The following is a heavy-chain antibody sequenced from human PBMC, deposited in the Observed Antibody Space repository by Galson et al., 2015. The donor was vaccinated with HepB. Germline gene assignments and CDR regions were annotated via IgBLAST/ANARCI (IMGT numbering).Heavy chain of an antibody. CDR2: VSYDGNNE. V-gene: IGHV3-30*04. CDR1: GFRFNDYA. CDR3: VRDSGHSGSYYGLGFDF. D-gene: IGHD1-26*01. Sequence: LRLSCAASGFRFNDYAIHWVRQTPGKKLQWVAFVSYDGNNENFAASVKGRISISRDNSRNTVNLQLNNLRPDDAGLYYCVRDSGHSGSYYGLGFDFWGHGTLVVVSS. J-gene: IGHJ4*01.